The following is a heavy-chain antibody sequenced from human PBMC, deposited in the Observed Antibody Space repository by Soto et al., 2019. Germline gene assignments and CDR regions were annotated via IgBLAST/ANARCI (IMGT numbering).Heavy chain of an antibody. CDR1: GYTFTSYG. CDR2: ISGYNGNT. Sequence: QVQLVQSGAEVKKPGASVKVSCKASGYTFTSYGISWVRQAPGQGLEWMGRISGYNGNTNYAQKLQGRVTMTTDTSTSTAYMELRSLRSDDTAVYYCARDRGYNWNYGWFDPWGQGTLATVSS. D-gene: IGHD1-7*01. CDR3: ARDRGYNWNYGWFDP. V-gene: IGHV1-18*01. J-gene: IGHJ5*02.